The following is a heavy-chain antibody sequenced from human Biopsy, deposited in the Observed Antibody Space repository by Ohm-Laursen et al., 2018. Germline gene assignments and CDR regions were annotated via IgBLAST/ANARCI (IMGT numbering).Heavy chain of an antibody. CDR2: INPKSGGT. J-gene: IGHJ6*02. CDR1: GYTFTGYY. CDR3: VRSRAGGATWGMDV. D-gene: IGHD3-16*01. V-gene: IGHV1-2*02. Sequence: ASSVKVSCKASGYTFTGYYLHWARQAPGQGLEWMGWINPKSGGTHYLEKFQGRVTVTRDTSISTAYVEVTSLRSDDTAVYYCVRSRAGGATWGMDVWGQGTTVTVSS.